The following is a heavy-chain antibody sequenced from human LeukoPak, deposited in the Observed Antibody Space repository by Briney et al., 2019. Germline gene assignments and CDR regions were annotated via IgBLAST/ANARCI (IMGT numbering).Heavy chain of an antibody. CDR1: GGSISSYY. CDR2: IYYSGST. Sequence: SDTLSLTCTVSGGSISSYYWSWIRQPPGKGLEWIGYIYYSGSTNYNPSLKSRVTISVDTSKNQFSLKLSSVTAADTAVYYCARTLPAAGLHADYWGQGTLVTVSS. CDR3: ARTLPAAGLHADY. V-gene: IGHV4-59*07. D-gene: IGHD2-2*01. J-gene: IGHJ4*02.